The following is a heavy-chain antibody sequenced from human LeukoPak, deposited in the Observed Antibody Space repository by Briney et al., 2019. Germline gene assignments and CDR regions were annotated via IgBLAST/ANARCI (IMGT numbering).Heavy chain of an antibody. V-gene: IGHV3-53*01. D-gene: IGHD4-17*01. Sequence: GGSLRLSCAASGFTVSSNYMNWVRQAPGKGLEWVSVIYNAVTIHYADSVKGRFTISNDNSKNTVYLQVNSLRAEDTAVYYCILTTVTTSVEYWGQGTLVTVSS. CDR1: GFTVSSNY. CDR2: IYNAVTI. CDR3: ILTTVTTSVEY. J-gene: IGHJ4*02.